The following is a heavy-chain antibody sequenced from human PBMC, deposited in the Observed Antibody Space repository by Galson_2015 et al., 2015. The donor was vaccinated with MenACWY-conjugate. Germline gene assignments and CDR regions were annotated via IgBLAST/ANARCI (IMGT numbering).Heavy chain of an antibody. D-gene: IGHD3-22*01. CDR3: ARKIYYYDTGDYGWFGP. CDR1: GFTFSSYS. Sequence: SLRLSCAASGFTFSSYSMNWVRQAPGKGLEWLSYISGASDTIYYADSVKGRFTISRDNAKNSLYLQTNSLRAEDTAVYYCARKIYYYDTGDYGWFGPWGQGAPVTVSS. J-gene: IGHJ5*02. CDR2: ISGASDTI. V-gene: IGHV3-48*04.